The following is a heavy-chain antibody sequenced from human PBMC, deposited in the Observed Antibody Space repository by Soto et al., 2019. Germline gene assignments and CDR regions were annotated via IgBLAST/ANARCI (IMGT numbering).Heavy chain of an antibody. D-gene: IGHD4-17*01. J-gene: IGHJ4*02. CDR2: ISSSSSYI. CDR1: GFTFSSYS. Sequence: GGSLRLSCAASGFTFSSYSMNWVRQAPGKGLEWVSSISSSSSYIYYADSVKGRFTISRDNAKNSLYLQMNSLRAEDTAVYYCARDPSNPLGYGDYVGYWGQGTLVTVSS. V-gene: IGHV3-21*01. CDR3: ARDPSNPLGYGDYVGY.